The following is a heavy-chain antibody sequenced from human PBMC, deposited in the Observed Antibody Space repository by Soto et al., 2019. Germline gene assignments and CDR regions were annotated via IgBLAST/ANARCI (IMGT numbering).Heavy chain of an antibody. J-gene: IGHJ3*01. Sequence: VQLLESGGGLVPPGGSLRLSCAASRYTFSNYAMSWVRQAPGKGLEWVSTIRGNGDGTYYADSVKGRFTISRDNSKSTLSLHTNSLRVEDTALYYCAAAGAGTFDLWGQGTMVTVSS. CDR1: RYTFSNYA. V-gene: IGHV3-23*01. CDR2: IRGNGDGT. D-gene: IGHD3-10*01. CDR3: AAAGAGTFDL.